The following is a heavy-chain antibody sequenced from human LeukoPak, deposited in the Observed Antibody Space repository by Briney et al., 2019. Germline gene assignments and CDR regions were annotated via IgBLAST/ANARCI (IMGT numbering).Heavy chain of an antibody. CDR1: GGSFSGYY. J-gene: IGHJ4*02. CDR2: INHSGST. Sequence: SETLPLTCAVYGGSFSGYYWSWIRQPPGKGLEWIGEINHSGSTNYNPSLKSRVTISVDTSKNQFSLKLSSVTAADTAVYYCARGGSSYPDQIYYFDYWGQGTLVTVSS. CDR3: ARGGSSYPDQIYYFDY. D-gene: IGHD6-6*01. V-gene: IGHV4-34*01.